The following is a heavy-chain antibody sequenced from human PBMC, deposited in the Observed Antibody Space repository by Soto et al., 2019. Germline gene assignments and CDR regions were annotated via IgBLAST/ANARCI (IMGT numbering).Heavy chain of an antibody. CDR1: GGSFSSYA. J-gene: IGHJ4*02. CDR2: IIPIFGTP. Sequence: QVQLVQSGAEVKKPGSSVKVSCKASGGSFSSYAISWGRQAPGQVLEWMGGIIPIFGTPSYAQKFQGRVTIPADESTSTAYMELSSLRSEDTAVYYCAREYRSSSGRFDNWGQGTLVTVSS. D-gene: IGHD6-6*01. V-gene: IGHV1-69*01. CDR3: AREYRSSSGRFDN.